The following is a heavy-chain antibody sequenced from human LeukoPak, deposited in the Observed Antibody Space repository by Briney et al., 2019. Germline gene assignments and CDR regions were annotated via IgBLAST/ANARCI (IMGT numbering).Heavy chain of an antibody. CDR3: AKGPYYYDSSGYSRRWFDP. J-gene: IGHJ5*02. D-gene: IGHD3-22*01. Sequence: PGGSLRLSCAASGFSFSTYWMSWVRQAPGKGLEWVANIEQDGSGEYYVDSVKGRFTISRDNAKNSLSLQMNSLRAEDTAVYYCAKGPYYYDSSGYSRRWFDPWGQGTLVTVSS. CDR1: GFSFSTYW. CDR2: IEQDGSGE. V-gene: IGHV3-7*03.